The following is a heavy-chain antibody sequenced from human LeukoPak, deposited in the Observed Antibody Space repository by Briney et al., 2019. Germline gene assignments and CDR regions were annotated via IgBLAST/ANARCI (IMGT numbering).Heavy chain of an antibody. V-gene: IGHV3-33*01. CDR3: ARVYSPPYCSSTRCYQSHTALDY. CDR2: ISYDGGNT. J-gene: IGHJ4*02. Sequence: GRSLRLSCAASGFTFSSHAMYWVRQAPGKGLEWVAIISYDGGNTFYADSVKGRFTISRDNSKNTLYLHVNSLRADDSAVYYYARVYSPPYCSSTRCYQSHTALDYWGQGTPVTVSS. D-gene: IGHD2-2*01. CDR1: GFTFSSHA.